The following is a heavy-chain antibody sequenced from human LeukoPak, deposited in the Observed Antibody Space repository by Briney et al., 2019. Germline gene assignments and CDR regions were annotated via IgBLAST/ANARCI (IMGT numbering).Heavy chain of an antibody. J-gene: IGHJ4*02. CDR3: ARLEITTVTTSDY. CDR2: IIPIFGTA. CDR1: GGTFSSYA. Sequence: GASVKVSCKASGGTFSSYAISWVRQAPGQGLEWMGGIIPIFGTANYAQKFQGRVTITADESTSTAYMELRSLRSEDTAVYYCARLEITTVTTSDYWGQGTLVTVSS. V-gene: IGHV1-69*13. D-gene: IGHD4-17*01.